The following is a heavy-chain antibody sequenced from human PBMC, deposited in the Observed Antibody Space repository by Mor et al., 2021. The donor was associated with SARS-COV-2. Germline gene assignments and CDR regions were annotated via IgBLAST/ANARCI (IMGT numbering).Heavy chain of an antibody. J-gene: IGHJ4*02. Sequence: APGKGLEWVAFIRYDGSNKYYADSVKGRFTISRDNSKNTLYLQMNSLRAEDTAVYYCAKDQSQYSYSSSSSHDYWGQGTLVT. CDR3: AKDQSQYSYSSSSSHDY. CDR2: IRYDGSNK. V-gene: IGHV3-30*02. D-gene: IGHD6-6*01.